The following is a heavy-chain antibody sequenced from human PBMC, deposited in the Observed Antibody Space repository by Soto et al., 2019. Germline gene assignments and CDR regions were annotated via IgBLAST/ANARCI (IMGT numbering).Heavy chain of an antibody. D-gene: IGHD3-22*01. CDR1: GFTFSGYS. CDR3: ARDHYYDSSGYYSFWHWYFDL. Sequence: GGSLRLSCAASGFTFSGYSMNWVRQAPGKGLEWVSYISSSSTIYYADSVKGRFTISRDNAKNSLYLQMNSLRDEDTAVYYCARDHYYDSSGYYSFWHWYFDLWGRGTLVTVSS. V-gene: IGHV3-48*02. J-gene: IGHJ2*01. CDR2: ISSSSTI.